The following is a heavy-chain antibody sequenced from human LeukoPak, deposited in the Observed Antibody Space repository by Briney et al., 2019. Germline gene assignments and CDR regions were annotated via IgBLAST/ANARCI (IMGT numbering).Heavy chain of an antibody. V-gene: IGHV3-48*02. CDR1: GFTFSSYS. D-gene: IGHD1-26*01. CDR3: AKDSLATGYYYYYGVDV. CDR2: ISSSSSTI. J-gene: IGHJ6*02. Sequence: QPGGSLRLSCAASGFTFSSYSMNWVRQAPGKGLEWVSYISSSSSTIYYADSVKGRFTISRDNAKNSLYLQMNSLRDEDTAVYYCAKDSLATGYYYYYGVDVWGQGTTVTVSS.